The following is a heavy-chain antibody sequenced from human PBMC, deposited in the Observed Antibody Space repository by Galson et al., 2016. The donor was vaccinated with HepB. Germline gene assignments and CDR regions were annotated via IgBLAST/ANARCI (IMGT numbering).Heavy chain of an antibody. CDR3: AKDFRGGGMFFDQ. Sequence: SLRLSCAASGFTFNSHAISWVRQAPGKGLEWVSAISGSGDNTFYADSVRGRFTISRDNSKDTLYLQMNSLRAEDTAVYYCAKDFRGGGMFFDQWGQGTLVTVSS. CDR2: ISGSGDNT. D-gene: IGHD3-3*01. CDR1: GFTFNSHA. V-gene: IGHV3-23*01. J-gene: IGHJ4*02.